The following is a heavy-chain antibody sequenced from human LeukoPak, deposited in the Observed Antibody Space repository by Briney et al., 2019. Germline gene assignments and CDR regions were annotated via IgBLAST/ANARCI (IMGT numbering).Heavy chain of an antibody. D-gene: IGHD4-11*01. Sequence: SETLSLTCTVSGGSISSSSYYWGWIRQPPGKGLEWIGSIYYSGSTYYNPSLKSRVTISVDTSKNQFSLKLSSVTAADTAVYYCARDTLTVPSDYWGQGTLVTVSS. J-gene: IGHJ4*02. V-gene: IGHV4-39*07. CDR1: GGSISSSSYY. CDR2: IYYSGST. CDR3: ARDTLTVPSDY.